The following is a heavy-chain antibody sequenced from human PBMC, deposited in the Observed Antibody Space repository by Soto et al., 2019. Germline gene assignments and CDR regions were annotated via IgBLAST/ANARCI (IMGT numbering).Heavy chain of an antibody. J-gene: IGHJ4*02. CDR3: ARYYDILTGPDY. CDR2: IYYSGST. D-gene: IGHD3-9*01. Sequence: ETLSLTCTVSGGSVSSGSYYWSWIRQPPGKGLEWIGYIYYSGSTNYNPSLKSRVTISVDTSKNQFSLKLSSVTAADTAVYYCARYYDILTGPDYWGQGTLVTVSS. CDR1: GGSVSSGSYY. V-gene: IGHV4-61*01.